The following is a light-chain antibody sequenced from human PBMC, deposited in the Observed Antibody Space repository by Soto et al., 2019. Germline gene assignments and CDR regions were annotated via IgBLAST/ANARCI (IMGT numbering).Light chain of an antibody. Sequence: DIQMTQSPSSVSASVGDRVTITCRASQGISSWLAWYQKKPGKAPNLPIYAASSLQSGVPSRFSGSESGTDFTLTISSLQPEDCAIYFCQQANSFPITFGQGTRLEIK. V-gene: IGKV1-12*01. CDR1: QGISSW. J-gene: IGKJ5*01. CDR2: AAS. CDR3: QQANSFPIT.